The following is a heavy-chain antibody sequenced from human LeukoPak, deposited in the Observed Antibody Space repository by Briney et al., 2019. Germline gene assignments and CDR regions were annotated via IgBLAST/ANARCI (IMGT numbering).Heavy chain of an antibody. Sequence: SETLSLTCTVSGGSLSGYYWSWIRQPPGKGLEWIGYIYYTGSTNYNPSLKSRVTISLDTSKNQFSLSLSSVTAADTAVYYCARALRRDGYNSVFDYWGQGTLVTVSS. CDR2: IYYTGST. D-gene: IGHD5-24*01. V-gene: IGHV4-59*08. CDR3: ARALRRDGYNSVFDY. CDR1: GGSLSGYY. J-gene: IGHJ4*02.